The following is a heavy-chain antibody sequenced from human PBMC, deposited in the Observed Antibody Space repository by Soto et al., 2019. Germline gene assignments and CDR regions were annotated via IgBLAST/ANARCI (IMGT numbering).Heavy chain of an antibody. CDR1: GGSISSGDYY. Sequence: QVQLQESGPGLVKPSQTLSLTCTVSGGSISSGDYYWSWIRQPPGKGLEWIGYIYYSGSTYYNPSLKSRVTISVDTSKNQFSLKLSSVTAADTAVYYCARDNLRFGELFSIDYWGQGTLVTVSS. CDR3: ARDNLRFGELFSIDY. D-gene: IGHD3-10*01. J-gene: IGHJ4*02. V-gene: IGHV4-30-4*01. CDR2: IYYSGST.